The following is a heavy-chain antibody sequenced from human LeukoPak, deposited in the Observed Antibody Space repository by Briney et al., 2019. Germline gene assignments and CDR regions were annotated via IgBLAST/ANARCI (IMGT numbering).Heavy chain of an antibody. Sequence: GGSLRLPCAASGFTFSSYGMHWVRQAPGKGLEGVAFIRYDGSNKYYADSVKGRITISRDNSKNTLYLQMNSLRAEDTAVYYCAKDQIAAAGYYYYYYMDVWGKGTTVTVSS. D-gene: IGHD6-13*01. J-gene: IGHJ6*03. CDR1: GFTFSSYG. CDR3: AKDQIAAAGYYYYYYMDV. CDR2: IRYDGSNK. V-gene: IGHV3-30*02.